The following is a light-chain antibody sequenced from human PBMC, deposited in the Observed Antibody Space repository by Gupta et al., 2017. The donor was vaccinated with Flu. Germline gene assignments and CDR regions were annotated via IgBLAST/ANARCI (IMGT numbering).Light chain of an antibody. CDR1: SPNIRSNT. J-gene: IGLJ3*02. CDR2: SNN. Sequence: QSVLTQPPSASGTPGQRVTISCSGSSPNIRSNTVNWYQQLPGTAPKLLIYSNNQRPSGVPDRFSGSKSGTSASLAISGLQSEDEADYYCAAWDDSLNGHWVFGGGTKLTVL. CDR3: AAWDDSLNGHWV. V-gene: IGLV1-44*01.